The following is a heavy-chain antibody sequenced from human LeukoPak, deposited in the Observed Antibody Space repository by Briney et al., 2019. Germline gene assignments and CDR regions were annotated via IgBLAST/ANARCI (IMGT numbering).Heavy chain of an antibody. Sequence: GGSLRLSCAASGFAFSSYAMSWVRQAPGKGLEWVGRIRSKANTYATAYAASVKGRFTISRDDSKNTAYLQLNSLKTEDTAVYYCSAAVGTDFYDYGMDVWGQGTTVTVSS. V-gene: IGHV3-73*01. CDR3: SAAVGTDFYDYGMDV. CDR1: GFAFSSYA. CDR2: IRSKANTYAT. J-gene: IGHJ6*02. D-gene: IGHD6-13*01.